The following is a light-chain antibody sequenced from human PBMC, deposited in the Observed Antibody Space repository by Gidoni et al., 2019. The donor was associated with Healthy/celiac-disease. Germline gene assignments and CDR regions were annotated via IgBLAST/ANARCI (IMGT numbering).Light chain of an antibody. CDR3: QQRSNWG. J-gene: IGKJ5*01. Sequence: EIALTPSPATLSLSPGGRATLSCRASQSINSYLAWYQQKPGPAPRLLIYDASNWATGIPSRCSGSGSGTDFTITISSLEAEEFAVYYCQQRSNWGFGQGTRLEIK. V-gene: IGKV3-11*01. CDR1: QSINSY. CDR2: DAS.